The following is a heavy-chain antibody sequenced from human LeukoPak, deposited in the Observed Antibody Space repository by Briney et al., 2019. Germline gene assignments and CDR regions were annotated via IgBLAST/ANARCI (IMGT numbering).Heavy chain of an antibody. Sequence: QPGGSLRLSCAASGFTFSYYWMSWVRQAPGKGLEWVANIKEDGSENYSVDSVKGRFTISRDNAKNTLYLQMNSLRAEDTAVYYCAKDRSYDSSGYYYPTADYWGQGTLVTVSS. V-gene: IGHV3-7*03. J-gene: IGHJ4*02. CDR2: IKEDGSEN. D-gene: IGHD3-22*01. CDR1: GFTFSYYW. CDR3: AKDRSYDSSGYYYPTADY.